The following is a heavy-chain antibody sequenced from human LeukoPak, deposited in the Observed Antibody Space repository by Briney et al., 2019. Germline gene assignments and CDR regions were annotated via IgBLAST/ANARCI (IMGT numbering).Heavy chain of an antibody. CDR1: GFTFSSYG. D-gene: IGHD5-12*01. CDR2: ISGSGGST. V-gene: IGHV3-23*01. Sequence: GGSLRLSCAASGFTFSSYGMSWVRQAPGKGLEWVSAISGSGGSTYYADSVKGRFTISRDNAKNSLYLQMNSLRAEDTAVYYCARPSGVATIFWGYWYFDLWGRGTLVTVSS. J-gene: IGHJ2*01. CDR3: ARPSGVATIFWGYWYFDL.